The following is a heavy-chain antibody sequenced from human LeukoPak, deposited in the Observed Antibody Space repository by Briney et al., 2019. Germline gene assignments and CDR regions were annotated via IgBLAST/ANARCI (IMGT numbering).Heavy chain of an antibody. D-gene: IGHD2-2*01. CDR2: ISGSGSST. V-gene: IGHV3-23*01. CDR3: ARGYCSSTSCRRPNGFDP. Sequence: QTGGSLRLSCAASGFTFSSYAMSWVRQAPGKGLEWVSDISGSGSSTYYADSVKGRLTISRDNSKNTLYLQMNRRRAEDTAVYYCARGYCSSTSCRRPNGFDPWGQGTLFTVSS. J-gene: IGHJ5*02. CDR1: GFTFSSYA.